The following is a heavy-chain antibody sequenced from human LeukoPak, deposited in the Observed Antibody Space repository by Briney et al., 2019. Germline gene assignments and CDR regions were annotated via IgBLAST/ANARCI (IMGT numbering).Heavy chain of an antibody. CDR3: ARGGKGAYFDL. V-gene: IGHV4-34*01. Sequence: MPSETLSLTCAVYGGSFSGYYWSWIRQPPGKGLEWIGENNHSGSTNYNPSLKSRVTISVDTSKNQFSLKLSSVTAADTAVYYCARGGKGAYFDLWGRGTLVTVSP. CDR1: GGSFSGYY. J-gene: IGHJ2*01. D-gene: IGHD3-16*01. CDR2: NNHSGST.